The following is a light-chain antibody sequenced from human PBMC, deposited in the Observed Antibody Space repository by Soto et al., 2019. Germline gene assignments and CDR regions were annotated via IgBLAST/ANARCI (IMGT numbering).Light chain of an antibody. CDR3: SSYLSDITLVI. CDR2: EVN. J-gene: IGLJ2*01. CDR1: SSDVGAYNY. V-gene: IGLV2-14*01. Sequence: QSALTQPASVSGSPGQPITISCTGTSSDVGAYNYVSWYQLHPGKAPKLMIYEVNNRPSGVSHRFSGSKSGNTASLTFSGLQAEDEAYYYCSSYLSDITLVIFGGGTKLTVL.